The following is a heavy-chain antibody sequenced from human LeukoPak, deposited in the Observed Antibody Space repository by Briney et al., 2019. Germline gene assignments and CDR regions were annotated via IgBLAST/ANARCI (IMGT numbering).Heavy chain of an antibody. CDR3: AKDRGYGSGSYYYYGMDV. CDR2: ISWNSGSI. V-gene: IGHV3-9*01. D-gene: IGHD3-10*01. Sequence: GGSLRLSCAAYGFTFDDYAMHWVRQAPGKGLEWVSGISWNSGSIGYADSVKGRFTISRDNAKNSLYLQMNSLRAEDTALYYCAKDRGYGSGSYYYYGMDVWGQGTTVTVSS. CDR1: GFTFDDYA. J-gene: IGHJ6*02.